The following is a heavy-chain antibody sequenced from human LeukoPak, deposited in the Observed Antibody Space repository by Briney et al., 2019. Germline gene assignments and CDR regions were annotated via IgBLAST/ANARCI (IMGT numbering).Heavy chain of an antibody. D-gene: IGHD6-13*01. Sequence: SQTLSLTCAISGDSVSSNSAAWNWIRQSPSRGLEWLGRTYYRSKWYNDYAVSVKSRITINPDTSKNQLSLQLNSVTPEDTAVYYCARGLYDSSWSAFDYWGQGTLVTVSS. CDR2: TYYRSKWYN. J-gene: IGHJ4*02. CDR3: ARGLYDSSWSAFDY. V-gene: IGHV6-1*01. CDR1: GDSVSSNSAA.